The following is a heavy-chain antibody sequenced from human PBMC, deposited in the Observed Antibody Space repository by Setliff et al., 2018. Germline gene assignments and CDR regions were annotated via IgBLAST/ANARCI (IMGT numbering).Heavy chain of an antibody. CDR1: GFTFSSYS. V-gene: IGHV3-21*01. CDR2: ISSSSSYI. J-gene: IGHJ4*02. Sequence: NPGGSLRLSCAASGFTFSSYSMNWVRQAPGKGLEWVSSISSSSSYIYYADSVKGRFTISRDNAKNSLYLQMNSLRAEDTAVYYCARATLTIFGVVTPFDYWGQGTLVTVSS. CDR3: ARATLTIFGVVTPFDY. D-gene: IGHD3-3*01.